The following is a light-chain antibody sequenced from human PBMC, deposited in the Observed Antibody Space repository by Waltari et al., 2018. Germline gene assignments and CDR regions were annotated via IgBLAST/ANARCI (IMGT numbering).Light chain of an antibody. V-gene: IGKV3-11*01. Sequence: EIVLTQSPATLSLSPGARATLSCSASQSVSSYLAWYQQKPGQAPRLLIYDASNRATGIPARFSGSGSGTDFTLTISRLEPEDFAVYYCQQRSNWPLTFGGGTKVEIK. CDR2: DAS. J-gene: IGKJ4*01. CDR3: QQRSNWPLT. CDR1: QSVSSY.